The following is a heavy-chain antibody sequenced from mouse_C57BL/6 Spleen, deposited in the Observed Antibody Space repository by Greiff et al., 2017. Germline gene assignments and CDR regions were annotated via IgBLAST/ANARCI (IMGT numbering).Heavy chain of an antibody. CDR3: ARYYGRGYFDV. Sequence: DVQLQESGPGLVKPSQSLSLTCSVTGYSITSGYYWNWIRQFPGNKLEWMGYISYDGSNNYNPSLKNRISITRDTSKNQFFLKLNSVTTEDTATYYCARYYGRGYFDVWGTGTTVTVSS. V-gene: IGHV3-6*01. CDR1: GYSITSGYY. D-gene: IGHD1-1*01. J-gene: IGHJ1*03. CDR2: ISYDGSN.